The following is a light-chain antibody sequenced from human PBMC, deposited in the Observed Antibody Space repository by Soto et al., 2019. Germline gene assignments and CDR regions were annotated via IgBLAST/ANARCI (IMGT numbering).Light chain of an antibody. V-gene: IGKV3-20*01. J-gene: IGKJ5*01. CDR3: QQYGRSPL. CDR1: ESIINDY. Sequence: EFVLTQSPGTLSLSPGETATLSCRASESIINDYSAWYQQRPGQPPRLLIYAPSKRAPGIPDRFSGSGSGTDFTLGISRLEPEDCAVYYCQQYGRSPLFGQGTRLEIK. CDR2: APS.